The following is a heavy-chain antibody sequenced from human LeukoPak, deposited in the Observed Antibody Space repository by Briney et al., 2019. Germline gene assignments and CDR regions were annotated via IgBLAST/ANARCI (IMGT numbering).Heavy chain of an antibody. D-gene: IGHD2-2*01. J-gene: IGHJ6*02. V-gene: IGHV3-33*01. CDR1: GFTFSSYG. CDR2: IWYDGSNK. CDR3: ARELWNQLLSDYYYGMDV. Sequence: GGSLRLSCAASGFTFSSYGMHWVRQAPGKGLEWVAVIWYDGSNKYYADSVKGRFTISRDNSKNTLYLQMNSLRAEDTAVYYCARELWNQLLSDYYYGMDVWGQGTTVTVSS.